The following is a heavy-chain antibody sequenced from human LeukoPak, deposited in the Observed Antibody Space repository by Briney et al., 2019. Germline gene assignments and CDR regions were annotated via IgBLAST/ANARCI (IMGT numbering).Heavy chain of an antibody. J-gene: IGHJ4*02. Sequence: PSETLSLTCTVSGGSISTTSYYWGWIRQPPGKGLECIGNIYHSGSTYYNPSLKSRVTISVDTSKNQFSLKLSSVTAADTAVYYCARAKLGIVVVTSFYFDYWGQGTLVTVSS. V-gene: IGHV4-39*07. CDR2: IYHSGST. CDR1: GGSISTTSYY. D-gene: IGHD3-22*01. CDR3: ARAKLGIVVVTSFYFDY.